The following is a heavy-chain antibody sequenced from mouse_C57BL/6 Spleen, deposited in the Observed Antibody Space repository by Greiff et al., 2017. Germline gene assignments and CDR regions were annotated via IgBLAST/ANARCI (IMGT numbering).Heavy chain of an antibody. CDR1: GYTFTDYE. J-gene: IGHJ1*03. CDR2: IDPETGGT. D-gene: IGHD2-1*01. V-gene: IGHV1-15*01. CDR3: TRYGNSYWYFDV. Sequence: VQLQQSGAELVRPGASVTLSCKASGYTFTDYEMHWVKQTPVHGLEWIGAIDPETGGTAYNQKFKGKAILTADKSSSTAYMELRSLTSEDSAVYYCTRYGNSYWYFDVWGTGTTVTVSS.